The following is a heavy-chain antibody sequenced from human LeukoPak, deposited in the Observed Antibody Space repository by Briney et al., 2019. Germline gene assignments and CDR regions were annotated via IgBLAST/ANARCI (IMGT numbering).Heavy chain of an antibody. Sequence: SETLSLTCTVSGGSISSGGYYWSWIRQHPGKGLEWIGYIYYSGSTYYNPSLKSRVTISVDTSKNQFSLKLSSVTAADTAVYYCAREGGFYRPLDYSGQGTLVTVSS. V-gene: IGHV4-31*03. CDR2: IYYSGST. D-gene: IGHD3-3*01. J-gene: IGHJ4*02. CDR1: GGSISSGGYY. CDR3: AREGGFYRPLDY.